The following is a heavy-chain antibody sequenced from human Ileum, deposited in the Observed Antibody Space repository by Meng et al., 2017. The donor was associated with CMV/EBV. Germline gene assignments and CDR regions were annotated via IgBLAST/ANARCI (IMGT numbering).Heavy chain of an antibody. CDR1: GDTVSRNSFV. V-gene: IGHV6-1*01. Sequence: HVQLHPSVPGLLKPPQPLFLPCAVSGDTVSRNSFVCNWIRQSPSRGLEWLGRTFYKSTYYNDYAVSVKSRIIINADTSNNQLSLQLNSVTPDDTADYYCATDWDLNYWGQGILVTVSS. CDR3: ATDWDLNY. D-gene: IGHD3-9*01. CDR2: TFYKSTYYN. J-gene: IGHJ4*02.